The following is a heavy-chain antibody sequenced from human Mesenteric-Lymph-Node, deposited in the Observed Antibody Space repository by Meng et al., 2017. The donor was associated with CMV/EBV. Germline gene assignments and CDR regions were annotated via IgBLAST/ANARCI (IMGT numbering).Heavy chain of an antibody. V-gene: IGHV1-69*04. D-gene: IGHD3-16*01. Sequence: CTASGSTFSSYAVSWVRQAPGQGIEWVGRIITVLGMANYSQNFQDRVTITVDKSTNTAYMELTNLRIEDTAVYYCARISYAGIYFDYWGQGSLVTVSS. J-gene: IGHJ4*02. CDR3: ARISYAGIYFDY. CDR2: IITVLGMA. CDR1: GSTFSSYA.